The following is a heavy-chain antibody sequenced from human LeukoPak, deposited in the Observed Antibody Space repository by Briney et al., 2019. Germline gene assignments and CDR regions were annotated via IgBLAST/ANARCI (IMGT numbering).Heavy chain of an antibody. CDR1: GGSFSGYY. CDR2: INHSGST. CDR3: ARGIVGARPFDY. D-gene: IGHD1-26*01. V-gene: IGHV4-34*01. Sequence: LKPSETLSLTCAVYGGSFSGYYWSWIRQPPGKGLEWIGEINHSGSTNYNPSLKSRVTISVDTSKNQFSLKLSSVTAADTAVYSCARGIVGARPFDYWGQGTLVTVSS. J-gene: IGHJ4*02.